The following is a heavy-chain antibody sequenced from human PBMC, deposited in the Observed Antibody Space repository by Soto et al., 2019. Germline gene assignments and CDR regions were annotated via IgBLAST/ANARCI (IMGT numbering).Heavy chain of an antibody. CDR1: GGSISSYY. CDR2: IYYSGST. J-gene: IGHJ4*02. Sequence: QVQLQESGPGLEKPSETLSLTCTVSGGSISSYYWSWIRQPPGKGLEWIGYIYYSGSTNYNPSLKSRVTISVDTSKNQFSLKLSSVTAADTAVYYCARDHARWGQGTLVTVSS. V-gene: IGHV4-59*01. CDR3: ARDHAR.